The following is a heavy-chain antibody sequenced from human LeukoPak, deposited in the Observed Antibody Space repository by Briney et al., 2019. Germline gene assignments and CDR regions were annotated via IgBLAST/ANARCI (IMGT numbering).Heavy chain of an antibody. CDR1: GGTFSSYA. CDR3: AREVAAAGSLMFDY. Sequence: SVKVSCKASGGTFSSYAISWVRQAPGQGLEWMEGIIPIFGTANYAQKFQGRVTITADESTSTAYMELSSLRSEDTAVYYCAREVAAAGSLMFDYWGQGTLVTVSS. V-gene: IGHV1-69*01. CDR2: IIPIFGTA. J-gene: IGHJ4*02. D-gene: IGHD6-13*01.